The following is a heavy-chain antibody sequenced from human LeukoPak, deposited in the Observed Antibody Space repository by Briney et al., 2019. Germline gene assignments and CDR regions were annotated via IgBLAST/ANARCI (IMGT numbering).Heavy chain of an antibody. V-gene: IGHV1-18*01. J-gene: IGHJ4*02. CDR3: ARDRKSHPRPGTTWMYYYDSSGYYDPDY. CDR1: GYTFTSYG. D-gene: IGHD3-22*01. CDR2: ISAYNGNT. Sequence: ASVKVSCKASGYTFTSYGISWVRQAPGQGLEWMGWISAYNGNTNYAQKLQGRVTMTTDTSTSTAYMELRSLRSDDTAVYYCARDRKSHPRPGTTWMYYYDSSGYYDPDYWGQETLVTVSS.